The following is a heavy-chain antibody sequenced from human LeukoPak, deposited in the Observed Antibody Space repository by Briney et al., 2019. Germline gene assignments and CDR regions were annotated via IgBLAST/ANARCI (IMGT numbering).Heavy chain of an antibody. CDR1: GYTFTDYS. CDR3: ARDRDSSGYLPHFDY. J-gene: IGHJ4*02. V-gene: IGHV1-2*02. CDR2: INPKSSGT. Sequence: ASVKVSCKASGYTFTDYSLHWVRQAPGQGLEWMGWINPKSSGTNYAQKFQDRVTTTSDTSISTAYMERMRLSSDDTAVYYCARDRDSSGYLPHFDYWGQGTLVTVSS. D-gene: IGHD3-22*01.